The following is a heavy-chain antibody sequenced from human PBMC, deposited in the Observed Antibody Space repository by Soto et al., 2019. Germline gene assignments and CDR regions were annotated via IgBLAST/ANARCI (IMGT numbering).Heavy chain of an antibody. D-gene: IGHD3-22*01. Sequence: QVQLVESGGGVVQPGRSLRLSCAASGFTFSSYAMHWVRQAPGKGLEWVAVISYDGSNKYYADSVKGRFTISRDNSKNTLYLQMNSLRAEDTAVYYCARDLYYYDSSGYSGQNDYWGQGTLVTVSS. CDR2: ISYDGSNK. V-gene: IGHV3-30-3*01. CDR1: GFTFSSYA. J-gene: IGHJ4*02. CDR3: ARDLYYYDSSGYSGQNDY.